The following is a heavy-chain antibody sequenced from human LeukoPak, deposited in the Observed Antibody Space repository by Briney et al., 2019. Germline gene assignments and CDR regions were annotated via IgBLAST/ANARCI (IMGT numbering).Heavy chain of an antibody. D-gene: IGHD3-9*01. CDR2: ISAYNGNT. V-gene: IGHV1-18*01. Sequence: GASVKVSCKASGYTFRSYGISWVRQAPGQGLEWMGWISAYNGNTNYAQKFKGRVTMTTDTSTSTAYMELRSLRSGDTAVYYCAREYYGILTGGIYYFDYWGQGTLVTVSS. CDR3: AREYYGILTGGIYYFDY. CDR1: GYTFRSYG. J-gene: IGHJ4*02.